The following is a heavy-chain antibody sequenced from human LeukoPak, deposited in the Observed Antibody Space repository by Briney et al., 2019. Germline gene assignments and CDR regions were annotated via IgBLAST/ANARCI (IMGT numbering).Heavy chain of an antibody. CDR2: IKQDGSER. V-gene: IGHV3-7*01. CDR1: GFSMSVYW. Sequence: GGSLRLSCAASGFSMSVYWMSWVRQAPGKGLEWVANIKQDGSERNYVDSVKGRFTISRDNAKKSLYLQINSLRAEDTAVYYCARDWGAHYHFFDDWGQGTLVTVSS. D-gene: IGHD3-16*01. J-gene: IGHJ4*02. CDR3: ARDWGAHYHFFDD.